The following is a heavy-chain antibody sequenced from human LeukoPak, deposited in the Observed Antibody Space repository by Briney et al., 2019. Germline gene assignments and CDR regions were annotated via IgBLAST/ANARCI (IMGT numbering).Heavy chain of an antibody. V-gene: IGHV4-34*01. Sequence: SETLSLTCAVYGGSFSGYYWSWIRQPPGKGLEWIGEINHSGSTNYNPSLKSRVTISVDTSKNQFSLKLSSVTAADTAVYYCARRESGFDPWGQGTLVTVSS. CDR2: INHSGST. D-gene: IGHD5-24*01. CDR1: GGSFSGYY. CDR3: ARRESGFDP. J-gene: IGHJ5*02.